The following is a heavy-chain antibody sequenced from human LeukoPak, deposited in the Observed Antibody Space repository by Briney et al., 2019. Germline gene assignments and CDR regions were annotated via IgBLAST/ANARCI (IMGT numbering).Heavy chain of an antibody. D-gene: IGHD4-17*01. CDR1: GYTFTSYY. V-gene: IGHV1-46*01. Sequence: ASVKASCKASGYTFTSYYMHWVRQAPGQGLEWMEIINPSGGSTSYAQKFHGRVTMTRDTSTSTVYMELSRLRSEDTAVYYCAGVNYGDFHFDYWGQGTLVTVSS. CDR2: INPSGGST. J-gene: IGHJ4*02. CDR3: AGVNYGDFHFDY.